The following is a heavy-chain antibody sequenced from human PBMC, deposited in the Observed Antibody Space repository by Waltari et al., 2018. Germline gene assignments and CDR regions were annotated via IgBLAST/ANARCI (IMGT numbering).Heavy chain of an antibody. V-gene: IGHV4-38-2*02. CDR1: GYSISSGYY. Sequence: QVQLQESGPGLVKPSETLSLTCTVSGYSISSGYYWGWIRQPPGKGLEWIVSIYQSESTYYNPSLKSRVTISVDTSKNQFSLKLSSVTAADTAVYYCARAPREWELLGDFDYWGQGTLVTVSS. D-gene: IGHD1-26*01. CDR3: ARAPREWELLGDFDY. J-gene: IGHJ4*02. CDR2: IYQSEST.